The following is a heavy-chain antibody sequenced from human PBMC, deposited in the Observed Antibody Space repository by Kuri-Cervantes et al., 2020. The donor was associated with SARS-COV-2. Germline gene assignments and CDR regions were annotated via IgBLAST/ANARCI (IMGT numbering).Heavy chain of an antibody. CDR3: ARDVAAGRAYYYYMDV. CDR1: GFTFSSYA. D-gene: IGHD6-13*01. V-gene: IGHV3-30*04. Sequence: LSLTCAASGFTFSSYAMHWVRQAPGKGLEWVAVISYDGSNKYYADSVKGRFTISRDNAKNSLYLQMNSLRAEDTAVYYCARDVAAGRAYYYYMDVWGKGTTVTVSS. J-gene: IGHJ6*03. CDR2: ISYDGSNK.